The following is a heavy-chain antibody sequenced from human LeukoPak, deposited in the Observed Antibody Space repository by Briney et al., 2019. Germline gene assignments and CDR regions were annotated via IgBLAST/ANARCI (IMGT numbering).Heavy chain of an antibody. CDR1: GGSIRSSSYY. J-gene: IGHJ4*02. D-gene: IGHD5-18*01. CDR3: ASGYSYDLFDY. CDR2: IYHSGST. Sequence: PSETLSLTCTVSGGSIRSSSYYWGWIRQPPGKGLEWIGSIYHSGSTYYNPSLKSRVTISVDTSKNQFSLKLSSVTAADTAVYYCASGYSYDLFDYWGQGTLVTVSS. V-gene: IGHV4-39*01.